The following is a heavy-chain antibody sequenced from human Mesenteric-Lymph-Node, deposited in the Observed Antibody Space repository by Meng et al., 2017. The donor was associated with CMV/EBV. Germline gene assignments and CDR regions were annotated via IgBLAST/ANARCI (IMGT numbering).Heavy chain of an antibody. Sequence: GGSLRLSCAVYGGSLSDYYCSWVRQAPGKGLEWVSAISGSGGSTYYADSVKGRFTISRDNSKNTLYLQMNSLRAEDTAVYYCAKASYHYSNYVSWFDPWGQGTLVTVSS. V-gene: IGHV3-23*01. CDR2: ISGSGGST. J-gene: IGHJ5*02. CDR3: AKASYHYSNYVSWFDP. CDR1: GGSLSDYY. D-gene: IGHD4-11*01.